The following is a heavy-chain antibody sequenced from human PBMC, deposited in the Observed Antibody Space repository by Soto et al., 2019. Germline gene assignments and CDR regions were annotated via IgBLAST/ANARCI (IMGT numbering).Heavy chain of an antibody. CDR2: IMPVFATP. D-gene: IGHD1-26*01. Sequence: QVQLMQSGAEVKKPGSSVKVSCKASGGTFSTSAISWVRQAPGEGLEWVGGIMPVFATPDYAQKFQGRVTMSAGESTTTAYLELTSLTTDDTAVYYGASDTDRQQVGGSYYYILDVWGQGTAITVSS. V-gene: IGHV1-69*12. CDR1: GGTFSTSA. CDR3: ASDTDRQQVGGSYYYILDV. J-gene: IGHJ6*02.